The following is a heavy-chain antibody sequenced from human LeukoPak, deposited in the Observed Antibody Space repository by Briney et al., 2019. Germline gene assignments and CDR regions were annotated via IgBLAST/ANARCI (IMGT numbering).Heavy chain of an antibody. J-gene: IGHJ4*02. Sequence: GGSLRLSCAASGFTFSSYGMNWVRQAPGKGLEWVSYISTSSSIIYYADSVKGRFTISRDTAKSSLYLQMNSLRAEDTAVYYCAKGARLAVAGDYWGQGTLVTVSS. CDR3: AKGARLAVAGDY. CDR2: ISTSSSII. V-gene: IGHV3-48*01. D-gene: IGHD6-19*01. CDR1: GFTFSSYG.